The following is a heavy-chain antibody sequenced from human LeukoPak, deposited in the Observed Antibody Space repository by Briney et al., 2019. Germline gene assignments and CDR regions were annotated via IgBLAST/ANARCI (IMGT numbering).Heavy chain of an antibody. V-gene: IGHV1-18*01. D-gene: IGHD5-12*01. CDR1: GGTFSSYA. J-gene: IGHJ4*02. Sequence: ASVKVSCKASGGTFSSYAISWVRQAPGQGLEWMGWISAYNGNTNYAQKLQGRVTMTTDTSTSTACMELRSLRSDDTAVYYCAANIVATLFENYWGQGTLVTVSS. CDR2: ISAYNGNT. CDR3: AANIVATLFENY.